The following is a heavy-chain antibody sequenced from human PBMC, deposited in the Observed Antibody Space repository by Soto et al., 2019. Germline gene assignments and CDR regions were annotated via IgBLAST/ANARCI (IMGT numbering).Heavy chain of an antibody. J-gene: IGHJ4*02. CDR2: ISFDGRKR. D-gene: IGHD3-10*01. Sequence: WGSLRLSCAASGFTFLSYGIHFFRQSPVKWLQWVASISFDGRKRNYADSVKGRFTVSRDNSNNRLDLQMNSLRSEDTALYYCVKDQVVDGQYYGSSEFFFWGRGTLVT. V-gene: IGHV3-30*02. CDR3: VKDQVVDGQYYGSSEFFF. CDR1: GFTFLSYG.